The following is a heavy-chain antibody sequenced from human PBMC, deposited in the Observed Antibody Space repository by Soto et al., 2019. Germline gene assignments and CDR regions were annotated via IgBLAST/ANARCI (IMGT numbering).Heavy chain of an antibody. J-gene: IGHJ2*01. Sequence: QVQLQESGPGLVKPSQTLSLTCTVSGGSISSGGYYWSWIRQHPGKGLEWIGYIYYSGSTYYNPSLKRRVTISVDTSKTQFSLKLSSVTAADTAVYYCARWAPRAWYFDLWGRGTLVTVSS. CDR1: GGSISSGGYY. CDR2: IYYSGST. V-gene: IGHV4-31*03. CDR3: ARWAPRAWYFDL.